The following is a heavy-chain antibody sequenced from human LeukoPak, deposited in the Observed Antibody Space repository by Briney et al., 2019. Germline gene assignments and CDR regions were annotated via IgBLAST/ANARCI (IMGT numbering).Heavy chain of an antibody. CDR2: ISWNSGSI. Sequence: PGGSLRLSCAASGFTFDDYAMPWVRQAPGKGLEWVSGISWNSGSIGYADSVKGRFTISRDNAKNSLYLQMNSLRAEDTALYYCAKDLSVAGTGFDYWGQGTLVTVSS. D-gene: IGHD6-19*01. CDR3: AKDLSVAGTGFDY. J-gene: IGHJ4*02. CDR1: GFTFDDYA. V-gene: IGHV3-9*01.